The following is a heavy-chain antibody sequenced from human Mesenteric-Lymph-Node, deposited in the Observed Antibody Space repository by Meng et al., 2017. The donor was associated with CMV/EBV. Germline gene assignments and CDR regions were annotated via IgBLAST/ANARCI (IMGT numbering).Heavy chain of an antibody. D-gene: IGHD2/OR15-2a*01. V-gene: IGHV4-61*08. CDR2: IYGTGIT. CDR1: GVSVTSGAYH. J-gene: IGHJ4*02. CDR3: AKSRSSTPGIVDD. Sequence: GRLHESCPGLVKPSELLSSTWFVSGVSVTSGAYHWSWIRQSPGKGLEWIGYIYGTGITIYNPSLKSRVTILLETSKNQFSLKLNSVTTADTAVYYCAKSRSSTPGIVDDWGQGTLVTVSS.